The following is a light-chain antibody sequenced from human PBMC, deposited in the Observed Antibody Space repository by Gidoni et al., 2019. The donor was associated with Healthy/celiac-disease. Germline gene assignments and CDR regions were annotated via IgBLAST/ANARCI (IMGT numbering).Light chain of an antibody. CDR3: QQYNNWPPEYT. J-gene: IGKJ2*01. V-gene: IGKV3-15*01. CDR2: GAS. CDR1: QSISSK. Sequence: EIVMTQSPATLSVSPGERATLSCRASQSISSKLAWYQQKPGQAPMILIYGASTRATGIPARFSGSGSGTEFTLSISSLQSEDFAVYYCQQYNNWPPEYTFGQGTKLEIK.